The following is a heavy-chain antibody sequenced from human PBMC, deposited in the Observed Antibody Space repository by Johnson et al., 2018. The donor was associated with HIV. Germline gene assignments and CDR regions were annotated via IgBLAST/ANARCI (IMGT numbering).Heavy chain of an antibody. CDR3: AKDIGDGYNRWGAFDI. D-gene: IGHD5-24*01. CDR1: GFSFSSYG. Sequence: QVQLVESGGGVVQPGRSLRLSCAASGFSFSSYGMHWVRQAPGKGLEWVAIIWYDGSNKFYSDSVKGRFTISRDNSKNTLYLQMNSLRAEDTAVYYCAKDIGDGYNRWGAFDIWGQGTMVTVSA. J-gene: IGHJ3*02. V-gene: IGHV3-33*06. CDR2: IWYDGSNK.